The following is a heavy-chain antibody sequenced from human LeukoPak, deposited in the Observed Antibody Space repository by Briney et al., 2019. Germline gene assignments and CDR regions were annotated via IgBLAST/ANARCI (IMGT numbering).Heavy chain of an antibody. CDR2: ISSSSSYI. D-gene: IGHD3-9*01. Sequence: PGGSLRLSCAASGFTFSSYSMNWVRQAPGKGLEWVSSISSSSSYIYYADSVKGRFTISRDNAKNSLYLQMNSLRAEDTAVYYCARDSPEYYDILTGNFDYWGQGTLVTVSS. J-gene: IGHJ4*02. CDR1: GFTFSSYS. CDR3: ARDSPEYYDILTGNFDY. V-gene: IGHV3-21*01.